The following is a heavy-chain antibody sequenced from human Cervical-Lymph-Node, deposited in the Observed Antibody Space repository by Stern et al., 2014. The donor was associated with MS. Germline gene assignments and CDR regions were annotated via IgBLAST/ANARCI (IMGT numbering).Heavy chain of an antibody. CDR1: GGTFSSYA. V-gene: IGHV1-69*01. Sequence: DQLVESGAEVKKPGSSVKVSCKASGGTFSSYAISWVRQAPGQGLEWMGGIIPIFGTANYAQKFQGRVTITADESTSTAYMELSSLRSEDTAVYYCAREGVAGIYYYYGMDVWGQGTTVTVSS. CDR2: IIPIFGTA. J-gene: IGHJ6*02. CDR3: AREGVAGIYYYYGMDV. D-gene: IGHD6-19*01.